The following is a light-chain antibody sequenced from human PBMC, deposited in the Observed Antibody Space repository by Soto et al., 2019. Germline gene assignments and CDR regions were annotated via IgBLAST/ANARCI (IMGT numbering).Light chain of an antibody. Sequence: DIPMTQSPSSLSASVGDRVTITCRASQSIASKLNWYQQKPGKAPNLLIYGASTLQSGVPSRFSGSGSGTDFTLTISSLQPDDFAAYYCQQSYSTPRTFGHGTEVEMK. J-gene: IGKJ1*01. V-gene: IGKV1-39*01. CDR1: QSIASK. CDR3: QQSYSTPRT. CDR2: GAS.